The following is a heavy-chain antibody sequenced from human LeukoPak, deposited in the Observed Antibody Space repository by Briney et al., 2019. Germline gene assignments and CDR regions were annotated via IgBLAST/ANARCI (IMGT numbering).Heavy chain of an antibody. CDR1: GLTFSGYW. Sequence: GGSLRLSCAASGLTFSGYWMNWVRQAPGKGLEWVSVIYGGVNTVYADSVQGRFTISRDNSKNTLYLQISSLRAEDTAVYYCAKSPKTGFLFDYWGKGTLVTVSS. V-gene: IGHV3-66*01. D-gene: IGHD1-1*01. J-gene: IGHJ4*02. CDR2: IYGGVNT. CDR3: AKSPKTGFLFDY.